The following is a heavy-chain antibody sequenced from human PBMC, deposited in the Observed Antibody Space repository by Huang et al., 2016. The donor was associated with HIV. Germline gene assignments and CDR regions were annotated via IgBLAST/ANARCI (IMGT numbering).Heavy chain of an antibody. Sequence: QVQLVESGGGVVQPGRSLRISCAASGFTFSCYGLAWVRQAAGKGLEWVAVISYEAKTKYYADSVKGRFSISRDNSKTTVYLQRNSLRLEYTAVYYCAKGGSAAAVLDFWGQGTLVTVSS. D-gene: IGHD6-13*01. V-gene: IGHV3-30*18. CDR1: GFTFSCYG. CDR2: ISYEAKTK. CDR3: AKGGSAAAVLDF. J-gene: IGHJ4*02.